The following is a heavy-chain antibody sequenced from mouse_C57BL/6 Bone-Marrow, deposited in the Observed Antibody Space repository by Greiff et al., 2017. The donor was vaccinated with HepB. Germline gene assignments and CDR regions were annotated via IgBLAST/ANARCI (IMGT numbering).Heavy chain of an antibody. CDR1: GYTFTSYW. J-gene: IGHJ3*01. Sequence: VQLQQSGAELVRPGSSVKLSCKASGYTFTSYWMHWVKQRPIQGLEWIGNIDPSDSETHYNQKFKDKATLTVDKSSSTAYMQLSSLTSEDSAVYYCARWGGYYWFAYWGQGTLVTVSA. CDR3: ARWGGYYWFAY. CDR2: IDPSDSET. D-gene: IGHD2-3*01. V-gene: IGHV1-52*01.